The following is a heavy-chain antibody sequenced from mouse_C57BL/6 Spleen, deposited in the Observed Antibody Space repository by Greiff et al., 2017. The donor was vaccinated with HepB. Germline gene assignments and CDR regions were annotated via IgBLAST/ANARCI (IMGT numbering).Heavy chain of an antibody. V-gene: IGHV7-1*01. CDR1: GFTFSDFY. J-gene: IGHJ4*01. Sequence: EVKLMESGGGLVQSGRSLRLSCATSGFTFSDFYMEWVRQAPGKGLEWIAASRNKANDYTTEYSASVKGRFIVSRDTSQSILYLQMNALRAEDTAIYYCARDDYYNAMDYWGQGTSVTVSS. CDR3: ARDDYYNAMDY. CDR2: SRNKANDYTT. D-gene: IGHD1-1*02.